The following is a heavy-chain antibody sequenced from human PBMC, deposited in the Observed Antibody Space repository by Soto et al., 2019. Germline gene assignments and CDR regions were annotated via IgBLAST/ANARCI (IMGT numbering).Heavy chain of an antibody. CDR3: ARDPGLSAFDI. D-gene: IGHD3-16*01. Sequence: EVQLVESGGGWVQPGESLRLSCAASGFSVRNNYMSWVRQAPGKGLEWVSLIQNSGTTSYADSVKGRITVSRDNSKNILYLQMNSLRAEDTAVYYCARDPGLSAFDIWGQATIVTVSS. CDR2: IQNSGTT. J-gene: IGHJ3*02. CDR1: GFSVRNNY. V-gene: IGHV3-66*01.